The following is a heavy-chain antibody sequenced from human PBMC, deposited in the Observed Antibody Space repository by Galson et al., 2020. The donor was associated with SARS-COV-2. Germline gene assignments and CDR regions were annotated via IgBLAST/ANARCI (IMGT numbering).Heavy chain of an antibody. J-gene: IGHJ5*02. CDR2: ITPMFGTA. D-gene: IGHD5-12*01. Sequence: SVKVSCKASGDTFSSFVFGWVRQAPGQGLEYMGGITPMFGTANYAQKFQGRVTITADETTNTVYMELRSLRSDDSAVYYCARVVGDGYDHRGWFDPWGQGSQVIVSS. V-gene: IGHV1-69*13. CDR3: ARVVGDGYDHRGWFDP. CDR1: GDTFSSFV.